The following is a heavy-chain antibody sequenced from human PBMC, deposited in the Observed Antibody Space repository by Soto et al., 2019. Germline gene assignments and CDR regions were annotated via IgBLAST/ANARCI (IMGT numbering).Heavy chain of an antibody. D-gene: IGHD3-3*01. CDR3: ARDKRDLRFLEWSYYFDY. CDR2: ISYDGSNK. V-gene: IGHV3-30-3*01. Sequence: QVQLVESGGGVVQPGRSLRLSCAASGFTFSSCAMHWVRQAPGKGLEWVALISYDGSNKYYADSVKGRLTISRDNSKNTLYLQMNSLRADDTAVYYCARDKRDLRFLEWSYYFDYWGQGTLVTVSS. J-gene: IGHJ4*02. CDR1: GFTFSSCA.